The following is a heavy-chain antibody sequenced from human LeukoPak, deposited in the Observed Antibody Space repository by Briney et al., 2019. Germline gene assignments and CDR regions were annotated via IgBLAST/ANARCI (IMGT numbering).Heavy chain of an antibody. CDR2: IRYDGSNK. D-gene: IGHD4-17*01. Sequence: GGSLRLSCAASGFTFSSYGMHWVRQAPGKGLEWVAFIRYDGSNKYYADSVKGRFTISRDNSKNTLYLQMNSLRAEDTAVYYCAKAGYGDYVSPFDYWGQGTLVTVSS. V-gene: IGHV3-30*02. CDR1: GFTFSSYG. J-gene: IGHJ4*02. CDR3: AKAGYGDYVSPFDY.